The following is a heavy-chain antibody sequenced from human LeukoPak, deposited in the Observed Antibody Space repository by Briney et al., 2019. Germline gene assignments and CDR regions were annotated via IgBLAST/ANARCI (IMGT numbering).Heavy chain of an antibody. Sequence: GGSLRLSCAASGFTFSSFGMNWVRQAPGKGLEWVSYIGSGSSAIHYADSVKGRFTIFRDNAKNSLYLQMNSLRDEDAAVYHCARGSPSGYDYWGQGTLVTVSS. J-gene: IGHJ4*02. CDR3: ARGSPSGYDY. V-gene: IGHV3-48*02. D-gene: IGHD3-22*01. CDR2: IGSGSSAI. CDR1: GFTFSSFG.